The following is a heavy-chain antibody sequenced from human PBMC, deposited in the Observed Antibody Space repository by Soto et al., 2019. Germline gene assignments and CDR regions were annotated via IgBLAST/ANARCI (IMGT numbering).Heavy chain of an antibody. CDR2: INHSGST. J-gene: IGHJ5*02. CDR1: GGSFSAYY. CDR3: ARALWFGDLLDWFDP. Sequence: SETLSLTCAVYGGSFSAYYWSWIRQTPGKGLEWIGEINHSGSTNYNPSLKSRVTISVDTAKNQFSLKLSSVTAADAAVYYCARALWFGDLLDWFDPWGQGTLVTVSS. D-gene: IGHD3-10*01. V-gene: IGHV4-34*01.